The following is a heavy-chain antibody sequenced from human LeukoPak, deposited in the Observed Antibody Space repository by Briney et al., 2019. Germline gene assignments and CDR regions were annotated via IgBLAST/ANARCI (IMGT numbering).Heavy chain of an antibody. D-gene: IGHD6-13*01. Sequence: GESLKISCEGSGYSFTSYWIGWVRQMPGKGLEWMGIIYPGDSNTKYSPSFQGQVTISADKSINTAYLQWSSLKASDTAMYYCARHPSWMAAAGSFFDYWGQGTVVTVSP. CDR3: ARHPSWMAAAGSFFDY. V-gene: IGHV5-51*01. J-gene: IGHJ4*02. CDR1: GYSFTSYW. CDR2: IYPGDSNT.